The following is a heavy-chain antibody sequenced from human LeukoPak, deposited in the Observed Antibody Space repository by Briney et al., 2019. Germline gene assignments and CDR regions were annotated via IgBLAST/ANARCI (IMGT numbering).Heavy chain of an antibody. D-gene: IGHD1-26*01. CDR1: GGSISSSSYY. J-gene: IGHJ6*03. CDR2: INHSGST. V-gene: IGHV4-39*07. Sequence: SETLSLTCTVSGGSISSSSYYWGWIRQPPGKGLEWIGEINHSGSTNYDPSLKSRVTISVDTSKNQFSLKLSSVTAADTVVYYCARLVGYYYYYMDVWGKGTTVTVSS. CDR3: ARLVGYYYYYMDV.